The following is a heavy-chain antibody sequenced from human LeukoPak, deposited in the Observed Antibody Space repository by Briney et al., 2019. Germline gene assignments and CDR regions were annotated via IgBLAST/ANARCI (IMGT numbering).Heavy chain of an antibody. D-gene: IGHD5-12*01. Sequence: SETLSLTCTVSGGSVGISSYYWGWIRQPPGKGLEWIGSIYYSGSTYYNPSLKSRVTISVDTSKNQFSLKLNSVTAADTAVYYCARYHSGYDDYWGQGTLVTVSS. J-gene: IGHJ4*02. CDR3: ARYHSGYDDY. V-gene: IGHV4-39*07. CDR2: IYYSGST. CDR1: GGSVGISSYY.